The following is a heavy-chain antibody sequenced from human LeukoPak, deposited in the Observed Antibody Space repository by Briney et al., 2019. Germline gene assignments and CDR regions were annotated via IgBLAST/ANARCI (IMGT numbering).Heavy chain of an antibody. V-gene: IGHV3-23*01. CDR3: ARIIDVVVVAAGDY. D-gene: IGHD2-15*01. CDR2: ISGSGGST. Sequence: PGGSLRLSCAASGFTFSSYAMSWVRQAPGKGLEWISAISGSGGSTYYADSVKGRFTISRDNSKNTLYLQMNSLRAEDTAVYYCARIIDVVVVAAGDYWGQGTLVTVSS. CDR1: GFTFSSYA. J-gene: IGHJ4*02.